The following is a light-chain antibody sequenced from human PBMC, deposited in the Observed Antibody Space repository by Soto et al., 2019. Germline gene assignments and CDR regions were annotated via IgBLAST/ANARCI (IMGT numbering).Light chain of an antibody. Sequence: DIQMTQSPSSLSASVGDRVTITCRASQSISTYLNWYQQKPGKAPELLIYDASTLQSGVPSRFSGGGSSTEFSLTISSLQTEEFATYDGQQSFSPLWTFGKGTKVEIK. CDR1: QSISTY. CDR3: QQSFSPLWT. V-gene: IGKV1-39*01. J-gene: IGKJ1*01. CDR2: DAS.